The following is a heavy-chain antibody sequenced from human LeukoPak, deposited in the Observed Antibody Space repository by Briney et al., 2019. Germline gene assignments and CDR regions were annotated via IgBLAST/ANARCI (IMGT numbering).Heavy chain of an antibody. CDR1: GFTFSNYA. J-gene: IGHJ4*02. Sequence: GRSLRLSCAASGFTFSNYAMHWARQAPAKGLEWVAVVSYDGSNKYYADSVKGRFTVSRDNSKNTLYLQMNSLRAEDTAVYYCAIGDSLGELSSSFEYWGQGTLVTVSS. D-gene: IGHD3-16*02. V-gene: IGHV3-30*04. CDR2: VSYDGSNK. CDR3: AIGDSLGELSSSFEY.